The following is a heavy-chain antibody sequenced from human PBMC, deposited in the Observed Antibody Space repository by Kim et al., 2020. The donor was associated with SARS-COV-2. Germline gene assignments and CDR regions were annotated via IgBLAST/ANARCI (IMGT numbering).Heavy chain of an antibody. CDR3: ARDTARWTLLGYGMDV. J-gene: IGHJ6*02. CDR1: GYTFTGYY. Sequence: ASVNVSCKSSGYTFTGYYMHWVRQAPGQGLEWMGLINPNSGGTYYAQKFQGWVTMTRDTSISTAYMELSRLSSDDTAVYYFARDTARWTLLGYGMDVWGQ. D-gene: IGHD6-25*01. V-gene: IGHV1-2*04. CDR2: INPNSGGT.